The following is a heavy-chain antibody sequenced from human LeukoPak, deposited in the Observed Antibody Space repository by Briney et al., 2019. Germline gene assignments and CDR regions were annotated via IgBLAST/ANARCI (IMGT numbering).Heavy chain of an antibody. CDR2: ISSSSSYV. V-gene: IGHV3-21*01. CDR1: GFTFSSYS. J-gene: IGHJ4*02. CDR3: ARSGWYMETDFDY. D-gene: IGHD6-19*01. Sequence: GGSLRLSCAASGFTFSSYSMNWVRQAPGKGLEWVSSISSSSSYVYYADSVKGRFTISRDNAKNSLYLQMNSLRAEDTAVYYCARSGWYMETDFDYWGQGTLVTVSS.